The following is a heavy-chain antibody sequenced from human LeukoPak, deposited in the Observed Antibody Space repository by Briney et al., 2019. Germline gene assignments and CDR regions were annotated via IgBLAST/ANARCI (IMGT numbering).Heavy chain of an antibody. CDR3: ARDRAAFDS. J-gene: IGHJ4*02. CDR1: GFTFSSFP. Sequence: GGSLRLSCAASGFTFSSFPMSWVRQAPGKGLQWVSGITGRGGNTYYADSVEGRFTISRDNSKNTLSLQMDSLRAEDTAIYYCARDRAAFDSWGQGTLVTVSP. CDR2: ITGRGGNT. V-gene: IGHV3-23*01. D-gene: IGHD6-25*01.